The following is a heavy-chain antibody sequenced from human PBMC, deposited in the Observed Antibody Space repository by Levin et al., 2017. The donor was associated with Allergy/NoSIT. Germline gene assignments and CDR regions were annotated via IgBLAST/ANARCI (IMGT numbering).Heavy chain of an antibody. Sequence: HPGGSLRLSCAASGFIFEDYAMYWVRQVPGKGLEWVSGITWNSEDTGYAHSVKGRFTISRDNAKNSLFLQMNSLRPEDTALYYCAKDIRGDGGDYYGMDVWGQGTTVTVSS. V-gene: IGHV3-9*01. CDR1: GFIFEDYA. J-gene: IGHJ6*02. CDR2: ITWNSEDT. D-gene: IGHD3-16*01. CDR3: AKDIRGDGGDYYGMDV.